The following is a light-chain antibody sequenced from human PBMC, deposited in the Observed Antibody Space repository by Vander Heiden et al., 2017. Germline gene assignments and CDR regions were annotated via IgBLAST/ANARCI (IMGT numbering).Light chain of an antibody. CDR2: AAS. Sequence: AIRITPSPSSLSASTGDRVTITCRASQGISSYLAWYQQKPGKAPKLLIYAASTLQSGVPSRFSGSGSGTDFTLTISCLQSEDFATYYCQQYYSYPITFGQGTRLEIK. J-gene: IGKJ5*01. CDR1: QGISSY. V-gene: IGKV1-8*01. CDR3: QQYYSYPIT.